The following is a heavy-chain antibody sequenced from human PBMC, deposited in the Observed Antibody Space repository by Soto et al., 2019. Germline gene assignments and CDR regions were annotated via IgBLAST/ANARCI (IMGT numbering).Heavy chain of an antibody. V-gene: IGHV1-69*13. Sequence: SVKVSCKASGGTFSSYAISWVRQAPGQGLEWMGGIIPIFGTANYAQKFQGRVTITADESTSTAYMELSSLRSEDTAVYYCARAKLRATVYYYYGMDVWGQGTTVTVSS. CDR2: IIPIFGTA. J-gene: IGHJ6*02. CDR3: ARAKLRATVYYYYGMDV. D-gene: IGHD1-26*01. CDR1: GGTFSSYA.